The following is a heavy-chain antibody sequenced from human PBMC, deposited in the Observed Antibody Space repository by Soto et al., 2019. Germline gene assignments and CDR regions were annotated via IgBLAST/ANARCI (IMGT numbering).Heavy chain of an antibody. CDR1: GGSISRSSYY. Sequence: SETLSLTWTVSGGSISRSSYYWGWIRQPPGKGLEWIGSIYYSGSTYYNPSLKSRVTISVDRSKSQFSLKLSSVTAADTAVYYCARHSISCIAAATTKAPSDYWGEAPLITVS. V-gene: IGHV4-39*01. D-gene: IGHD6-25*01. CDR2: IYYSGST. CDR3: ARHSISCIAAATTKAPSDY. J-gene: IGHJ4*02.